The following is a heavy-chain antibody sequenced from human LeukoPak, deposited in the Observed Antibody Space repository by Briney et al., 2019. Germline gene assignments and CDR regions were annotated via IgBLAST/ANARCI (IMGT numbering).Heavy chain of an antibody. V-gene: IGHV3-21*01. J-gene: IGHJ4*02. D-gene: IGHD1-26*01. CDR1: GFTFSSYN. CDR3: ARDNGSKWELLGGLDY. CDR2: ISTSSSYI. Sequence: PGGSLRLSCAGSGFTFSSYNMNWVRQAPGKGLEWVSSISTSSSYIYYADSMKGRFTVSRDNARKSLYLQMNSLRADDTAVYYCARDNGSKWELLGGLDYWGQGTLVTVSS.